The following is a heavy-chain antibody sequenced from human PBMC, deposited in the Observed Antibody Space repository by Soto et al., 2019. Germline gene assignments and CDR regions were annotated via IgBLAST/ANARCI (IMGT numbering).Heavy chain of an antibody. J-gene: IGHJ6*02. V-gene: IGHV3-30*03. CDR1: RFTFSDYG. CDR2: ISYDGSDK. Sequence: GGSLRLSSEDARFTFSDYGMHWVRQALGKGLEWVAVISYDGSDKYNANSVKGRFTISRENSKNTLYLQMNSLRAEDTAVCYCARDTGPNGYNYYYFGMDVWGQGTTVTVSS. CDR3: ARDTGPNGYNYYYFGMDV. D-gene: IGHD5-18*01.